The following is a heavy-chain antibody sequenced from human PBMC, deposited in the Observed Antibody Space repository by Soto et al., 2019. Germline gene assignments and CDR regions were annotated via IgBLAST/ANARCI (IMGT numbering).Heavy chain of an antibody. CDR2: IYPGDSDT. Sequence: PGESLKISCKGSGYSFTSYWIGCVRQMPGKGLEWMGFIYPGDSDTRYSPSFQGQVTISADKSISTAYLQWSSLKASDTAMYYCALTFYYDSSGSQYNWFDPWGEGTLVTVS. CDR1: GYSFTSYW. J-gene: IGHJ5*02. V-gene: IGHV5-51*01. CDR3: ALTFYYDSSGSQYNWFDP. D-gene: IGHD3-22*01.